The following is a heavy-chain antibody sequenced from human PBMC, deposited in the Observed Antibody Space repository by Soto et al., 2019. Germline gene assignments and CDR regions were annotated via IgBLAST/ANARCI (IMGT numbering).Heavy chain of an antibody. D-gene: IGHD6-13*01. CDR3: ATSIAAAGTFDY. J-gene: IGHJ4*02. Sequence: PGGSLSLSCAASGFTFSSYAMHWVRQAPGKGLEWVAVISYDGSNKYYADSVKGRFTISRDNSKNTLYLQMNSLRAEDTAVYYCATSIAAAGTFDYWGQGTLVTVSS. CDR1: GFTFSSYA. CDR2: ISYDGSNK. V-gene: IGHV3-30-3*01.